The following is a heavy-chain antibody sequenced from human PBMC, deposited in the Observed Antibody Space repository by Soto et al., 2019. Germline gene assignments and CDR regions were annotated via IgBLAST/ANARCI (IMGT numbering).Heavy chain of an antibody. J-gene: IGHJ4*01. CDR2: VKSKNDGGTT. CDR1: GFTFSNAW. Sequence: EVHLVESGGGLVKPGGSLRLSCAASGFTFSNAWINWVRQTPGRGLEWVGRVKSKNDGGTTDFAAPVKGRFAISRDDAKTIVYLEMNSLQTEDTAMYYCTTDFYITTITVRFDYWAHGTLVTVSS. CDR3: TTDFYITTITVRFDY. V-gene: IGHV3-15*07. D-gene: IGHD3-22*01.